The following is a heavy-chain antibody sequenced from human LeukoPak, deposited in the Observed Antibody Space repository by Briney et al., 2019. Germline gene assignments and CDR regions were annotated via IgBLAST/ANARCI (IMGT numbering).Heavy chain of an antibody. J-gene: IGHJ6*02. CDR3: AKYCGGDCYGMDV. V-gene: IGHV3-7*01. CDR2: IKQDGSEK. Sequence: GGSLRLSCAASGFTFSSYAMHWVRQAPGKGLEWVANIKQDGSEKDYVDSVKGRFTISRDNAKNSLYLQMNSLRAEDTAVYYCAKYCGGDCYGMDVWGQGTTVTVSS. CDR1: GFTFSSYA. D-gene: IGHD2-21*01.